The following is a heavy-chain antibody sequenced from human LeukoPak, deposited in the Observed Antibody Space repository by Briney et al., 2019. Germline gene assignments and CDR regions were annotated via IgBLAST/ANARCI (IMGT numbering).Heavy chain of an antibody. CDR2: INPNSGGT. CDR1: GYTFTGYY. CDR3: ARWLNYYDSSGYRYYFDY. J-gene: IGHJ4*02. V-gene: IGHV1-2*02. Sequence: ASVKVSCKASGYTFTGYYMHWVRQGPGQGLEWRGWINPNSGGTNYAQKFQGRVTMTRDTSISTAYMELSRLRSDDTAVYYCARWLNYYDSSGYRYYFDYWGQGTLVTVSS. D-gene: IGHD3-22*01.